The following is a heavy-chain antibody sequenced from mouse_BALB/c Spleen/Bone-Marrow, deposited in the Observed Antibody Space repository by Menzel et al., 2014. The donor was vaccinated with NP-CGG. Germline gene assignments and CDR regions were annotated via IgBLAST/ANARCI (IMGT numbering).Heavy chain of an antibody. Sequence: EVQLVESGGGLVQPGGSRKLSCAASGLTFSDYGMAWVRQAPGKGPEWVAFISNLAYSIYYADTVTGRFTISRENAKNTLYLEMSSLRSEDTAMYYCAGVDRYDKGAWFAYWGQGTLVTVSA. CDR3: AGVDRYDKGAWFAY. CDR1: GLTFSDYG. J-gene: IGHJ3*01. V-gene: IGHV5-15*02. D-gene: IGHD2-14*01. CDR2: ISNLAYSI.